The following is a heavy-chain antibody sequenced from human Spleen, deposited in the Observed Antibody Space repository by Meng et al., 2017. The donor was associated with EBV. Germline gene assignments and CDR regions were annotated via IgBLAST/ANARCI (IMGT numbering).Heavy chain of an antibody. CDR1: GYTLTGYY. CDR3: ARDCSSTSCSVDY. CDR2: INPNSGGT. J-gene: IGHJ4*02. V-gene: IGHV1-2*06. Sequence: LVESGAEVKKPGVSVKVSCKASGYTLTGYYMHWVRQARGQGLEWMGRINPNSGGTNYAKKFQGRVTMTRDTSISTAYMELSRLRSDDTAVYYCARDCSSTSCSVDYWGQGTLVTVSS. D-gene: IGHD2-2*01.